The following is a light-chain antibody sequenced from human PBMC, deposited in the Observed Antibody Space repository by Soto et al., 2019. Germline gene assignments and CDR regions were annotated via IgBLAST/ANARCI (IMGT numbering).Light chain of an antibody. CDR1: SSDVGGYNS. Sequence: QSALTQPASLSGSPGQSITISCTGTSSDVGGYNSVSWYQQHPGKPPHLMIYEVSNRPSGVSIRFSGSKSGNTASLTISGLQTEDEADYFCGSNTSTSSAYVFGTGTKVTFL. J-gene: IGLJ1*01. CDR3: GSNTSTSSAYV. CDR2: EVS. V-gene: IGLV2-14*01.